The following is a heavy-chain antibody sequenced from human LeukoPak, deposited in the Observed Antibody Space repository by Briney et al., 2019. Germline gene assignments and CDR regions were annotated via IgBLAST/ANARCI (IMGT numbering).Heavy chain of an antibody. CDR1: GFTFNTYW. J-gene: IGHJ4*02. D-gene: IGHD4-11*01. CDR3: ARDLDYSLDY. V-gene: IGHV3-7*05. CDR2: IKQDASEK. Sequence: GGSLRLSCAASGFTFNTYWISWVRQAPGKGLEWVANIKQDASEKYYVDSVKGRFTISRDNAKNSLYLQMNTLRAEDTAVYYCARDLDYSLDYWGQGTLVTVSS.